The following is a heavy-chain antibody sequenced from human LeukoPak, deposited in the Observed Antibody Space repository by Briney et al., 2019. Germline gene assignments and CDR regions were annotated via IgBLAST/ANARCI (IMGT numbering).Heavy chain of an antibody. V-gene: IGHV4-34*01. CDR3: ARMGRIAVAGLDY. CDR1: GGSFSGYY. CDR2: INHSGST. J-gene: IGHJ4*02. Sequence: SETLSLTCAVYGGSFSGYYWSWIRQPPGKGLEWIGEINHSGSTNYNPSLKSRVTISVDTSKNQFSLKLNSVTAADTAVYYCARMGRIAVAGLDYWGQGTLVTVSS. D-gene: IGHD6-19*01.